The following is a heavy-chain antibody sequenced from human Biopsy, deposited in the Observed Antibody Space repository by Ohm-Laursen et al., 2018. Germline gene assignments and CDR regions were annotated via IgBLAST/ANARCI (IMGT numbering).Heavy chain of an antibody. D-gene: IGHD3-22*01. Sequence: SDILSLTCIVSGDSISSYYWSWIRQPPGKGLQWIGYVYYTGSTDYNPSLQSRVTISVDTSKNHFSLRLRSVTPADTAIYYCARDRGYYSDRTVPGYFDLWGRGTLVTVSS. J-gene: IGHJ2*01. CDR2: VYYTGST. V-gene: IGHV4-59*01. CDR1: GDSISSYY. CDR3: ARDRGYYSDRTVPGYFDL.